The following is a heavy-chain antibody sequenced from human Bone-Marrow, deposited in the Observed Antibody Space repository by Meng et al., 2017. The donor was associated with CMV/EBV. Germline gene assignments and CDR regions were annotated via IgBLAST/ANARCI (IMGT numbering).Heavy chain of an antibody. CDR1: GGTFSSYA. Sequence: SVKVSCKASGGTFSSYAISWVRQAPGQGLEWMGGSIPIFGTANYAQKFQGRVTITTDESTSTAYMELSSLRSEDTAVYYCARGRMIVPAAMLYYYGMDVWGQGTTVTVSS. CDR3: ARGRMIVPAAMLYYYGMDV. D-gene: IGHD2-2*01. J-gene: IGHJ6*02. V-gene: IGHV1-69*05. CDR2: SIPIFGTA.